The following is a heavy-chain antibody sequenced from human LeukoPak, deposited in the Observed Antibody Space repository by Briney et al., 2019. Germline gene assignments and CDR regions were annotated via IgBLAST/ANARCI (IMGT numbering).Heavy chain of an antibody. CDR3: AKDLLAYCGGDCYSELDY. J-gene: IGHJ4*02. V-gene: IGHV3-30*18. D-gene: IGHD2-21*02. Sequence: GGSLRLSCAASGFTFSSYGMHWVLQAPGKGLEWLAVISYDGSNKYYADSVKGRFTISRDNSKNTLYLQMNSLRAEDTAVYYCAKDLLAYCGGDCYSELDYWGQGTLVTVSS. CDR1: GFTFSSYG. CDR2: ISYDGSNK.